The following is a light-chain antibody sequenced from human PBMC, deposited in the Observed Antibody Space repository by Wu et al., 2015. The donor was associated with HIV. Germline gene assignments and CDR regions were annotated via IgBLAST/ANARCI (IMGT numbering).Light chain of an antibody. V-gene: IGKV1-5*03. Sequence: DIQMTQSPSTLSASVGDRVTITCRASQSISDWLAWFQQKPGKAPKLLIYKASILENGVPSRFSGSGSGTEFTLTVSSLQPDDFATYYCQQYNSYSWTFGQGDQGGNQT. CDR2: KAS. CDR1: QSISDW. CDR3: QQYNSYSWT. J-gene: IGKJ1*01.